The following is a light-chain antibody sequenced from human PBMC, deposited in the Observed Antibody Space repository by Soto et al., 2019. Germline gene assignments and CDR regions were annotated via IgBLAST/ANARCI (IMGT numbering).Light chain of an antibody. CDR3: QQSSSNPRT. V-gene: IGKV1-5*01. CDR1: QSINSW. CDR2: DAS. Sequence: DIQMTQSPATLSSSVLDRFTITFRASQSINSWLAWYQQKPGKVPQILIYDASTLKSGVPSRFSASGSGTDFTLTITSLQPEDFATYYCQQSSSNPRTFGQGTRVDI. J-gene: IGKJ1*01.